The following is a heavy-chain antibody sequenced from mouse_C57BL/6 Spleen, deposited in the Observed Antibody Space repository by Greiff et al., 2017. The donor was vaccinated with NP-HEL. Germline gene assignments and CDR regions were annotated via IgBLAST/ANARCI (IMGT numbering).Heavy chain of an antibody. V-gene: IGHV1-72*01. J-gene: IGHJ4*01. CDR1: GYTFTSYW. CDR3: ARYGTTVVAPGRAMDY. CDR2: IDPNSGGT. D-gene: IGHD1-1*01. Sequence: QVQLKQPGAELVKPGASVKLSCKASGYTFTSYWMHWVKQRPGRGLEWIGRIDPNSGGTKYNEKFKSKATLTVDKPSSTAYMQLSSLTSEDSAVYYCARYGTTVVAPGRAMDYWGQGTSVTVSS.